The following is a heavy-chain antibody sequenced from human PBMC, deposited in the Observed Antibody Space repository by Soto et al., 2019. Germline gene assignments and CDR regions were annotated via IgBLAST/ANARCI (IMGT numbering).Heavy chain of an antibody. Sequence: GSLRLSCAASGFTFSGSAMHWVRQASGKGLEWVGRIRSKANSYATAYAASVKGRFTISRDDSKNTAYLQMNSLKTEDTAVYYCTRARGVAGDFDYWGQGTLVTVSS. V-gene: IGHV3-73*01. CDR2: IRSKANSYAT. CDR3: TRARGVAGDFDY. CDR1: GFTFSGSA. D-gene: IGHD6-19*01. J-gene: IGHJ4*02.